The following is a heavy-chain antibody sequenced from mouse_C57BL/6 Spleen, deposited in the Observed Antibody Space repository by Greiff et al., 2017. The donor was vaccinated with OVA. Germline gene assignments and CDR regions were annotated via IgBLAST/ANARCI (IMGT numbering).Heavy chain of an antibody. V-gene: IGHV5S21*01. CDR2: ISSGGDYI. J-gene: IGHJ4*01. CDR3: TRGDYSNYEGDAMDY. D-gene: IGHD2-5*01. Sequence: VKVEESGEGLVKPGGSLKLSCAASGFTFSSYAMSWVRQTPEKRLEWVAYISSGGDYIYYADTVKGRFTISRDNARNTLYLQMSSLKSEDTAMYYCTRGDYSNYEGDAMDYWGQGTSVTVSS. CDR1: GFTFSSYA.